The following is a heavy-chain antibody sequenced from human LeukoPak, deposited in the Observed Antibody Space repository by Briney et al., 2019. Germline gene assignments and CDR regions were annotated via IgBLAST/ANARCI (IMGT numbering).Heavy chain of an antibody. Sequence: PGGSLRLSCAASGFTFSSYSMNWVRQAPGKGLEWVANIKQDESEKYYVGSVKGRFTISRDNAKNSLYLQMNSLRAEDTAVYYCARGYRSGWYGGPDYWGQGTLVTVSS. J-gene: IGHJ4*02. CDR2: IKQDESEK. V-gene: IGHV3-7*01. CDR3: ARGYRSGWYGGPDY. CDR1: GFTFSSYS. D-gene: IGHD6-19*01.